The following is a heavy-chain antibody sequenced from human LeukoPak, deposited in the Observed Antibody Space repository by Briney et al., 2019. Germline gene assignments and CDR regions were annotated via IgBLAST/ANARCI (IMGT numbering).Heavy chain of an antibody. CDR1: GFSFSTYS. CDR2: ISGSGGST. J-gene: IGHJ4*02. V-gene: IGHV3-23*01. Sequence: PGGSLRLSCAASGFSFSTYSMNWVRQAPGKGLEWVSAISGSGGSTFYADSVKGRFAISRDNSKNTLYLQMNSLRAEDTAVYYCAKDGDGRGALRYWGQGTLVTVSS. D-gene: IGHD7-27*01. CDR3: AKDGDGRGALRY.